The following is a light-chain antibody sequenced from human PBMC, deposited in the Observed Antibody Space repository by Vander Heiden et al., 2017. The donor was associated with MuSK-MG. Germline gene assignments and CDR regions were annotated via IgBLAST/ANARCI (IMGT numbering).Light chain of an antibody. V-gene: IGKV4-1*01. CDR3: QQDDSNSYT. CDR2: WAS. Sequence: DIVMTQSPDSLALSLGERATITGKSGQSVLYSSTNNNYLAWYQQKPGQPPKLLIYWASTRASGVPDRFSGSGSETDFTLTISSMQAEDVATYYCQQDDSNSYTFGQGTRLXIK. CDR1: QSVLYSSTNNNY. J-gene: IGKJ2*01.